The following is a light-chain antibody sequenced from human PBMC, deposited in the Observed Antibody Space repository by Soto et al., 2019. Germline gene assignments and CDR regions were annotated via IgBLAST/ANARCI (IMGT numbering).Light chain of an antibody. CDR3: DSYAVNNKLVI. V-gene: IGLV2-8*01. CDR2: EVN. J-gene: IGLJ2*01. Sequence: QSALTQPPSASGAPGQSVTISCTGTSSDVGGYNYVSWYQQHPGKAPKLMIYEVNRRPSGVPDRFSGAKSGNTAAPTVSGLQAKNEADHTCDSYAVNNKLVIFSAGTKLTIL. CDR1: SSDVGGYNY.